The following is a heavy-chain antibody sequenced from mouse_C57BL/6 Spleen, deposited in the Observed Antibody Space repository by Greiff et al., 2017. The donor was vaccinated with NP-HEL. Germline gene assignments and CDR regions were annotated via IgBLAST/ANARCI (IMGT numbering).Heavy chain of an antibody. V-gene: IGHV1-76*01. CDR3: ARSNYYGITQFAY. J-gene: IGHJ3*01. CDR2: IYPGRGNT. CDR1: GYTFTDYY. D-gene: IGHD1-1*01. Sequence: QVQLKASGAELVRPGASVKLSCKASGYTFTDYYINWVKQRPGQGLEWIARIYPGRGNTYYNEKFKGKATLTAEKSSSTAYMQLSSLTSEDSSVYFCARSNYYGITQFAYWGQGTLVTVSA.